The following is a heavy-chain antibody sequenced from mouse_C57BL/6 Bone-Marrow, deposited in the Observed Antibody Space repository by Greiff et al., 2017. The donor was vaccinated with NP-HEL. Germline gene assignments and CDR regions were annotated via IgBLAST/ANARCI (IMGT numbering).Heavy chain of an antibody. Sequence: VQLQQPGAELVKPGASVKLSCKASGYTFTSYWMHWVKQRPGQGLEWIGMIHPNSGSTNYNEKFKSKATLTVDKSSSTAYMQRSSLTSEDSAVYYCARGGIYYEYPFDYWGQGTTLTVSS. CDR2: IHPNSGST. J-gene: IGHJ2*01. D-gene: IGHD2-4*01. V-gene: IGHV1-64*01. CDR3: ARGGIYYEYPFDY. CDR1: GYTFTSYW.